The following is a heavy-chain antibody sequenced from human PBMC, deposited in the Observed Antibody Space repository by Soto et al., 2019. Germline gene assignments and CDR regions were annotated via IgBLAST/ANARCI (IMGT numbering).Heavy chain of an antibody. CDR1: GFTSSNYA. CDR2: IVGSGGST. Sequence: WVCRRRSCTAAGFTSSNYALTRGRSPRRKGLEWVPAIVGSGGSTYDADSVKGRFTISRDNSPSTLFLQMNNLRAEDAAVYYCAKFGESLPAASGLGMDVWGQGTTVTVS. D-gene: IGHD2-2*01. J-gene: IGHJ6*02. CDR3: AKFGESLPAASGLGMDV. V-gene: IGHV3-23*01.